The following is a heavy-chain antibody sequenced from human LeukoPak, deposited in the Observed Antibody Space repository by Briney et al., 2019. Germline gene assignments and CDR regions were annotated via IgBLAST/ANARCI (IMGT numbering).Heavy chain of an antibody. D-gene: IGHD6-13*01. V-gene: IGHV1-46*01. CDR2: INPSGGST. J-gene: IGHJ4*02. CDR3: ARAPIAAAAIDY. CDR1: GYTFTSYY. Sequence: ASVKVSCKASGYTFTSYYMHWVRQAPGQGLEWMGIINPSGGSTSYAQKFQGRVTVTRDTSTSTVYMELSSLRSEDTAVYYCARAPIAAAAIDYWGQGTLVTVSS.